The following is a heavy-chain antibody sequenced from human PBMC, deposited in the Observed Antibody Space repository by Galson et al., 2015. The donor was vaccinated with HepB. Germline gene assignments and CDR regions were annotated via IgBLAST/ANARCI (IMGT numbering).Heavy chain of an antibody. CDR1: GFTFSSYS. CDR3: ARDEPVYGGHSPAASDI. V-gene: IGHV3-21*01. CDR2: ISSGSTYI. J-gene: IGHJ3*02. D-gene: IGHD2-21*01. Sequence: SLRLSCAASGFTFSSYSMNWVRQAPGKGLEWVSFISSGSTYIYYVDSVMGRFTISRDNAKKTLYLQMNSLRAEDTAVYYCARDEPVYGGHSPAASDIWGQGTMVTVSS.